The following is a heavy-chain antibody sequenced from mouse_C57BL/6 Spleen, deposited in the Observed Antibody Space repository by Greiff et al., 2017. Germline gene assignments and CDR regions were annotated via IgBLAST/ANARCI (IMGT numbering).Heavy chain of an antibody. CDR2: IYPGDGST. CDR3: ARCGGNYAMDY. J-gene: IGHJ4*01. V-gene: IGHV1-78*01. D-gene: IGHD1-1*01. Sequence: VKLLESDAELVKPGASVKISCKVSGYTFTDHTIHWMKQRPEQGLEWIGYIYPGDGSTKYNEKFKGKATLTADKSSSTAYMQLNSLTSEDSAVYFCARCGGNYAMDYWGQGTSVTVSS. CDR1: GYTFTDHT.